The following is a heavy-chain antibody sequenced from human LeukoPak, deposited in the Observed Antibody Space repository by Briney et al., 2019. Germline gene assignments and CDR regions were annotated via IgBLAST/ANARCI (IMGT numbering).Heavy chain of an antibody. CDR1: GGTFSSNA. V-gene: IGHV1-69*04. CDR3: ARSAVVIGFVDY. D-gene: IGHD3-22*01. CDR2: IIPILGIA. Sequence: ASVKVSCKASGGTFSSNAISWVRQAPGQGLEWMGRIIPILGIANYAQKFQGRVTITADKSTSTAYMELSSLRSEDTAVYYCARSAVVIGFVDYWGQGTLVAVSS. J-gene: IGHJ4*02.